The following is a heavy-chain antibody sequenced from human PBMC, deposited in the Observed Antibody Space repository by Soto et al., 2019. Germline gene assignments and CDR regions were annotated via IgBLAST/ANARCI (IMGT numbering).Heavy chain of an antibody. Sequence: ALVKVSCKASGYTFTGYYMHWVRQAPGQGLEWMGWINPNSGGTNYAQKFQGWVTVTRDTSISTAYMELSRLRSDDTAVYYCAREKGAGHFDYWGQGTLVTVSS. CDR3: AREKGAGHFDY. V-gene: IGHV1-2*04. D-gene: IGHD6-19*01. J-gene: IGHJ4*02. CDR2: INPNSGGT. CDR1: GYTFTGYY.